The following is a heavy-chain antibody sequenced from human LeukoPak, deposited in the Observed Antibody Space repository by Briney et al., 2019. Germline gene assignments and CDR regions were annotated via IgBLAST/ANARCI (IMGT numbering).Heavy chain of an antibody. J-gene: IGHJ4*02. D-gene: IGHD2-2*01. Sequence: SETLSLTCAVYGGSFSGYYWSWIRQPPGKGLEWIGEINHSGSTNYNPSLKSRDTISVDTSKNQFSLKLSSVTAADTAVYYCAKGRGKYCSSTSCVPGNYFDYWGQGTLVTVSS. CDR3: AKGRGKYCSSTSCVPGNYFDY. V-gene: IGHV4-34*01. CDR2: INHSGST. CDR1: GGSFSGYY.